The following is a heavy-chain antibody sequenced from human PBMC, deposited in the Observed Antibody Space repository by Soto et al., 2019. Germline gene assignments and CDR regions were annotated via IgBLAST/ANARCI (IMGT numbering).Heavy chain of an antibody. CDR1: GYRFSEYA. J-gene: IGHJ4*02. D-gene: IGHD4-17*01. CDR3: AKDDGDDPVYFDY. V-gene: IGHV3-23*01. CDR2: VTSSAIAT. Sequence: PGGSLRLSCVDSGYRFSEYAMAWIRQAPGKGLEWVTGVTSSAIATYYADSVKGRFTISRDNSKNTLYLQMNSLRAEDTAVYYCAKDDGDDPVYFDYWGQGTLVTVSS.